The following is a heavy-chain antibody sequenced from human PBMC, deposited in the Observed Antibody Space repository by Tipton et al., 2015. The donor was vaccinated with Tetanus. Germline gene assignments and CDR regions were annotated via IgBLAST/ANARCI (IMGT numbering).Heavy chain of an antibody. Sequence: TLSLTCNVSGASVTSNGYYWGWIRQPPGKGPEWIGSKYHSGSAYYNPSLRSRVTISVDTPKNQYSLKLTSVIAADTAVYYCARHHPLLWFGELLSALDYWGQGTLVTVSS. CDR2: KYHSGSA. V-gene: IGHV4-39*01. J-gene: IGHJ4*02. CDR3: ARHHPLLWFGELLSALDY. CDR1: GASVTSNGYY. D-gene: IGHD3-10*01.